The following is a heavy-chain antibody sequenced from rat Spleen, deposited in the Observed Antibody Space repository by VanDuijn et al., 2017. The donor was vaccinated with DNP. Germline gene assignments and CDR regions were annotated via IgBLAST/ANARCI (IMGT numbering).Heavy chain of an antibody. CDR3: ATGVYGGYEDWFAY. V-gene: IGHV5-20*01. CDR1: GFSFREYY. J-gene: IGHJ3*01. CDR2: ISYFGDNT. Sequence: EVQLVESGGGLVQPGRSLKLSCEVSGFSFREYYMAWVRQAPTKGLELVAYISYFGDNTYSGDSVKGRFTISRDNAKSTLYLHMDSLRSEDTATYYCATGVYGGYEDWFAYWGPGTLVTVSS. D-gene: IGHD1-11*01.